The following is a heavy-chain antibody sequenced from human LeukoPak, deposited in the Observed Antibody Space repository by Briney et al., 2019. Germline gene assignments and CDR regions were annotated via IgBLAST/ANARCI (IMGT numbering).Heavy chain of an antibody. Sequence: PGGSLRLSCAASGFTFSSYAMSWVRQAPGKGLEWVSAISGSGGSTYYADSVKGRFTISRDNSKNTLYLQMNSLRAEDTAVYYCARGSLLLWFGETTNWGQGTLVTVSS. CDR2: ISGSGGST. V-gene: IGHV3-23*01. CDR3: ARGSLLLWFGETTN. D-gene: IGHD3-10*01. J-gene: IGHJ4*02. CDR1: GFTFSSYA.